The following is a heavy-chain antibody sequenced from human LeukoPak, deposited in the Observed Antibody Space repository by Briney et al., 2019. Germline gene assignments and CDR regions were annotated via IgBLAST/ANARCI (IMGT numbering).Heavy chain of an antibody. V-gene: IGHV3-23*01. CDR3: ARAPPKIAVAGYEAYYYYYYMDV. Sequence: GGSLRLSCRASGFTSSNYAMNWVRQTPGKGLEWVSSLTGNSNNPNYADFVKGRFTISRDNSKNTLYLQMNSLRAEDTAVYYCARAPPKIAVAGYEAYYYYYYMDVWGKGTTVTVSS. CDR2: LTGNSNNP. D-gene: IGHD6-19*01. CDR1: GFTSSNYA. J-gene: IGHJ6*03.